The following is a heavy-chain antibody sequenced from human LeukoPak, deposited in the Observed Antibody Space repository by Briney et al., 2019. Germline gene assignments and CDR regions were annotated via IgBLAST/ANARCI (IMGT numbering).Heavy chain of an antibody. CDR3: ARDGVPAAIGGYFDY. D-gene: IGHD2-2*01. CDR1: GGTFSSYA. Sequence: SVKVSCKASGGTFSSYAISWVRQAPGQGLEWMGRIIPILGIANYAQKFQGRVTITADESTSTAYMELSSLRSEDTAVYYCARDGVPAAIGGYFDYWGQGTLVTVSS. J-gene: IGHJ4*02. V-gene: IGHV1-69*04. CDR2: IIPILGIA.